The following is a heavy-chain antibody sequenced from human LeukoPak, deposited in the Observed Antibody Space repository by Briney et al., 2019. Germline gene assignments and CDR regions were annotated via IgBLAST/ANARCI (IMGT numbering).Heavy chain of an antibody. CDR3: AGDHPGFDP. J-gene: IGHJ5*02. CDR2: INHSGST. CDR1: GGSFSGYY. Sequence: SETLSLTCAVYGGSFSGYYWSWIRQPPGKGLEWIGEINHSGSTNYNPSLKSRVTMSVDTSKNQFSLKLSSVTAADTAVYYCAGDHPGFDPWGQGILVTVSS. V-gene: IGHV4-34*01.